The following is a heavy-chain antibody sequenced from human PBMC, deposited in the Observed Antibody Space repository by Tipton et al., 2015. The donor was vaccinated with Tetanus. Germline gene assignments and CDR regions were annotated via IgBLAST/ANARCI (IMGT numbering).Heavy chain of an antibody. CDR2: VHPSGST. V-gene: IGHV4-39*07. J-gene: IGHJ4*02. Sequence: TLSLTCSVSGGSISSSDHYWGWIRQHPGKGLEWIGEVHPSGSTSSNPSLESRVTMSIDTSKNQFSLKLTSLTAADTAVYFCARGEDAYKTGNYWGQGTLVTVSS. D-gene: IGHD5-24*01. CDR3: ARGEDAYKTGNY. CDR1: GGSISSSDHY.